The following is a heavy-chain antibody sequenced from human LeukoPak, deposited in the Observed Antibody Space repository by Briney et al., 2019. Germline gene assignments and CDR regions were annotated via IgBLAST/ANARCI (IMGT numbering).Heavy chain of an antibody. V-gene: IGHV4-59*08. CDR1: GDSINTYY. J-gene: IGHJ6*03. CDR3: ARTYYYGAGRYFLDV. Sequence: SETLSLTCTVSGDSINTYYWSWIRQPLGKGLEWIGYIYYLGSTNYNPSLKSRVTMSVDTSNNQFSLSLSSVTAADTAMYFCARTYYYGAGRYFLDVWGKGNTVTVSS. CDR2: IYYLGST. D-gene: IGHD3-10*01.